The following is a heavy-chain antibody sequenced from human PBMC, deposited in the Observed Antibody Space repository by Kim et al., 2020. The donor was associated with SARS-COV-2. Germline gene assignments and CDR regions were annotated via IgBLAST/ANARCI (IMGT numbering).Heavy chain of an antibody. CDR2: IWFDGTNK. Sequence: GGSLRLSCAASGFPFSTYAMHWVRQAPGKGLEWVALIWFDGTNKYYAESVKGRFTISRDNSNNTLYLQMNSLRVEDTAVYYCARDLAGMVSRITQLMFGMDIWGQGTTVTVSS. V-gene: IGHV3-33*01. J-gene: IGHJ6*02. CDR3: ARDLAGMVSRITQLMFGMDI. D-gene: IGHD1-20*01. CDR1: GFPFSTYA.